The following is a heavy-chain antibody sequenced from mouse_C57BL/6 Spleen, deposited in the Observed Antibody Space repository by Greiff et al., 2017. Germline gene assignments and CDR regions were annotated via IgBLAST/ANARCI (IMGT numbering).Heavy chain of an antibody. CDR2: INPSTGGT. D-gene: IGHD1-1*02. V-gene: IGHV1-42*01. CDR1: GYSFTGYY. CDR3: ARDGRYFAY. Sequence: VHVKQSGPELVKPGASVKISCKASGYSFTGYYMNWVKQSPEKSLEWIGEINPSTGGTTYNQKFKAKATLTVDKSSSTAYMQLKSLTSEDSAVYYCARDGRYFAYWGQGTLVTVSA. J-gene: IGHJ3*01.